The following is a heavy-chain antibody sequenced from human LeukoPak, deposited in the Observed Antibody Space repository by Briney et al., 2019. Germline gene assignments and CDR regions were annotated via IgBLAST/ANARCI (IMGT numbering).Heavy chain of an antibody. D-gene: IGHD3-16*01. V-gene: IGHV3-7*01. CDR1: GFTVSSNY. Sequence: GGSLRLSCAASGFTVSSNYMSWVRQAPGRGLEWVANIKQDASEKYYVPSVRGRFSISRDSSKNSVSLQMNSLRVEDTAVYYCVRDGGPYYFDWWGQGALVIVS. J-gene: IGHJ4*02. CDR3: VRDGGPYYFDW. CDR2: IKQDASEK.